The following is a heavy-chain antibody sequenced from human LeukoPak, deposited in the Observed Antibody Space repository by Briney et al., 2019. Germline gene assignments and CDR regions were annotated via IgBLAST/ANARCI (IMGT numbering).Heavy chain of an antibody. CDR2: INHSGST. J-gene: IGHJ4*02. D-gene: IGHD2-2*01. Sequence: SETLSLTCAVYGGSFSGYYWSWIRQPPGKGLEWIGEINHSGSTNYNPSLKSRVTISVDTSKNQYSLKLSSVPAADTAVYYCARPKPRYCSSTSCPGSFDYWGQGTLVTVSS. CDR3: ARPKPRYCSSTSCPGSFDY. CDR1: GGSFSGYY. V-gene: IGHV4-34*01.